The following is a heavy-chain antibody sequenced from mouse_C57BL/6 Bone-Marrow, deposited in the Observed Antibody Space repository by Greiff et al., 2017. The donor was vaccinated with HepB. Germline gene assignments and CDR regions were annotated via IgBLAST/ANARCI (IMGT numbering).Heavy chain of an antibody. D-gene: IGHD3-2*02. CDR3: AREEGAQATLYAMDY. V-gene: IGHV1-81*01. CDR1: GYTFTSYG. J-gene: IGHJ4*01. Sequence: QVQLQQSGAELARPGASVKLSCKASGYTFTSYGISWVKQRTGQGLEWIGEIYPRSGNTYYNEKFKGKATLTADKSSSTAYMELRSLTSEDSAVYFCAREEGAQATLYAMDYWGQGTSVTVSS. CDR2: IYPRSGNT.